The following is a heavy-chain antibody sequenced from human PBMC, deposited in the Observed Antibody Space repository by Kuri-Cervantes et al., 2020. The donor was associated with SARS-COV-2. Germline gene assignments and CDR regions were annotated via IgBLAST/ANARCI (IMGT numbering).Heavy chain of an antibody. CDR2: ISYDGNNT. D-gene: IGHD2-21*01. J-gene: IGHJ4*02. CDR1: GFTFSSFA. V-gene: IGHV3-30-3*01. CDR3: ARDRVGVHDC. Sequence: GESLKISCAASGFTFSSFAIHWVRQAPGKGLEWVAIISYDGNNTYYADSVKGRFTISRDNSRNTLYLQMSSLRTEDTAIYYCARDRVGVHDCWGQGTLVTVSS.